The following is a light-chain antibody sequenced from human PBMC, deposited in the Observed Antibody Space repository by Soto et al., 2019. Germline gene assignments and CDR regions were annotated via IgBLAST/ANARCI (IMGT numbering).Light chain of an antibody. V-gene: IGLV2-14*01. J-gene: IGLJ3*02. CDR3: SSYTSSSTRV. CDR1: SRDVGGYNY. CDR2: EVS. Sequence: QSVLTPPASVSGSPGQSITISCTGTSRDVGGYNYVSWYQQHPVNAPKLMIYEVSNRTSGVSNRFSGSNSVNTASLTISGLQAEDEADYCCSSYTSSSTRVFGGGTKLA.